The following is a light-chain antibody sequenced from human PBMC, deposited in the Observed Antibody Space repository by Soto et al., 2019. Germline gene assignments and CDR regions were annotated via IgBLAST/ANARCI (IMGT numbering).Light chain of an antibody. CDR2: EVS. CDR1: SSDVGGYNY. Sequence: QSALTQPPSASGSPGQSVTISCTGTSSDVGGYNYVSCYQQHPGKAPKLMIYEVSKRPSGVPDRFSGSKSGNTASLTVSGLQAEDEADYYCSSYAGSNTDVVFGGGTKLTVL. V-gene: IGLV2-8*01. CDR3: SSYAGSNTDVV. J-gene: IGLJ2*01.